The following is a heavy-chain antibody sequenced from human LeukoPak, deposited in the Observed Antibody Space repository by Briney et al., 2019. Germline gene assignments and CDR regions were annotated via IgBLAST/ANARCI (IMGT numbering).Heavy chain of an antibody. Sequence: GGSLRLSCAASGFTFRTYSIIWVRQAPGKGLEWVSHIGGSGSFIYYADSVKGRFTISRDNAKNSVSLQMNSLRAEDTAAYYCARFLATWDRYYMDVWGKGTTVSVSS. V-gene: IGHV3-48*01. CDR2: IGGSGSFI. J-gene: IGHJ6*03. CDR3: ARFLATWDRYYMDV. CDR1: GFTFRTYS. D-gene: IGHD1-26*01.